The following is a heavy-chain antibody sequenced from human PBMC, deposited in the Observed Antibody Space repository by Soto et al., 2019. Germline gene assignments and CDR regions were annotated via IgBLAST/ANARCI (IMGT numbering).Heavy chain of an antibody. J-gene: IGHJ6*02. Sequence: ASVKVSCKASGGTFSSYAISWVRQAPGQGLEWMGGIIPIFGTANYAQKFQGRVTITADESTSTAYMELSSLRSEDTAVYYCARDDDTAMVTTYYYGMDVWGQGTTVTVSS. CDR1: GGTFSSYA. D-gene: IGHD5-18*01. V-gene: IGHV1-69*13. CDR3: ARDDDTAMVTTYYYGMDV. CDR2: IIPIFGTA.